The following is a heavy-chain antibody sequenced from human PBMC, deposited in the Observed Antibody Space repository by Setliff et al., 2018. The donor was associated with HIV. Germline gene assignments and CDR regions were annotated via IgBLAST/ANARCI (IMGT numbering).Heavy chain of an antibody. CDR3: ARGLSFYDPGGFDY. D-gene: IGHD3-22*01. CDR1: GGSISSYY. J-gene: IGHJ4*02. CDR2: IYTSGST. V-gene: IGHV4-4*07. Sequence: SETLSLTCTVSGGSISSYYWSWIRQPAGKGLEWIGRIYTSGSTYYNPSLKSRVTISVDTSKNQFSLKLYSVTAADTAVYYCARGLSFYDPGGFDYWGQGTLVTVSS.